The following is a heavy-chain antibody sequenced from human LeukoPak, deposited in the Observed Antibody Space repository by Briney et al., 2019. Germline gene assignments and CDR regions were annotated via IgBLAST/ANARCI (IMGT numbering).Heavy chain of an antibody. CDR2: IYYSGST. Sequence: SETLSLTCTVSGGSISSSSYSWGWIRHPPGKGLEWLGSIYYSGSTYYNPSLKSRVTISVDTSKNQFSLKLSSVTAADTAVYYCARQVGVAVAGKQFDYWGQGTLVTVSS. CDR1: GGSISSSSYS. J-gene: IGHJ4*02. CDR3: ARQVGVAVAGKQFDY. D-gene: IGHD6-19*01. V-gene: IGHV4-39*01.